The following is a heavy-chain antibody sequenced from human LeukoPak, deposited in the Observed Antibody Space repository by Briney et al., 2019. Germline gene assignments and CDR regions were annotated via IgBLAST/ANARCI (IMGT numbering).Heavy chain of an antibody. Sequence: NPSETLSLTCTVSGDSINSRYYWGWIRQPPGKGLEWIGSIYHSGTTSYKSPLKSRVTMSVDTSKNQFSLKVNSVTAADTAVYYCAREFGLSSGWFDYWGQGTLVTVSS. CDR2: IYHSGTT. CDR3: AREFGLSSGWFDY. D-gene: IGHD6-25*01. V-gene: IGHV4-38-2*02. CDR1: GDSINSRYY. J-gene: IGHJ5*01.